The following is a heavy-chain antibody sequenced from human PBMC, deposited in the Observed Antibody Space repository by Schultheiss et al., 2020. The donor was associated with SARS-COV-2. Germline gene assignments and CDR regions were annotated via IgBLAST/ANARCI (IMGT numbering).Heavy chain of an antibody. CDR3: ARDYRVVLPAAKYYYYGLDV. CDR2: IYNSGST. Sequence: SETLSLTCTVSGGSVSRGSYYWSWIRQPPGKGLEWIGYIYNSGSTNYNPSLKSRVTISVDTSKNQFSLKLSSVTAADTAVYYCARDYRVVLPAAKYYYYGLDVWGQGTTVTVSS. J-gene: IGHJ6*02. CDR1: GGSVSRGSYY. V-gene: IGHV4-61*01. D-gene: IGHD2-2*01.